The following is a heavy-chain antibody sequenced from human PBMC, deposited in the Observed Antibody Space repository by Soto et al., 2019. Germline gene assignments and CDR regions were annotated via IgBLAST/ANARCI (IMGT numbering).Heavy chain of an antibody. Sequence: GASVKVSFKASGYTFTSYGISWVRQAPGQGLEWMGWISAYNGNTNYAQKLQGRVTMTTDTSTSTAYMELRSLRSDDTAVYYCARDVAPVAGPGYGMDVWGQGTTVTVSS. CDR2: ISAYNGNT. D-gene: IGHD6-19*01. J-gene: IGHJ6*02. V-gene: IGHV1-18*01. CDR3: ARDVAPVAGPGYGMDV. CDR1: GYTFTSYG.